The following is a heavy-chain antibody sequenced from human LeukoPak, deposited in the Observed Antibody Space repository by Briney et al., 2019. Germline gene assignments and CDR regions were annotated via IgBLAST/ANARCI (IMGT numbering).Heavy chain of an antibody. Sequence: ASVKVSCKASGYTFTGYHMHWVRQAPGQGLEWMGRINPNSGGTTYAQKFQGRVTMTRDTSNSTAYMELSRLRSDDTAVFYCARQRSGWSYDAFDIWGQGTMVTVSS. V-gene: IGHV1-2*06. D-gene: IGHD6-19*01. CDR2: INPNSGGT. CDR1: GYTFTGYH. J-gene: IGHJ3*02. CDR3: ARQRSGWSYDAFDI.